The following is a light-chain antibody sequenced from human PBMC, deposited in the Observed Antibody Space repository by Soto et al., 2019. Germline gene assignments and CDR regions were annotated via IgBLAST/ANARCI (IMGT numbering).Light chain of an antibody. CDR1: QGIRND. Sequence: DIQMTQFLSSLSASVGDRVTITCRASQGIRNDLGWYQQKPGKAPKRLIYAASSLQSGVPSRFSGSGSGTEFTRAISSLQPEESATFNCLQHSTYPLTFGQGTKVEIK. CDR3: LQHSTYPLT. J-gene: IGKJ1*01. V-gene: IGKV1-17*01. CDR2: AAS.